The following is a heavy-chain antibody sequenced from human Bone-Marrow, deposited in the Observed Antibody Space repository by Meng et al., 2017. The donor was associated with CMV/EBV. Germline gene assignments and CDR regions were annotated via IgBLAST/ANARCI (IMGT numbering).Heavy chain of an antibody. CDR3: AREAVYCSSTSCYQDGMDV. CDR1: GFTFSSYW. D-gene: IGHD2-2*01. V-gene: IGHV3-48*04. Sequence: GESLKISCAASGFTFSSYWMSWVRQAPGKGLEWVSYISSSGSTIYYADSVKGRFTISRDNAKNSLYLQMNSLRAEDTAVYYCAREAVYCSSTSCYQDGMDVWGQGTTVTCSS. CDR2: ISSSGSTI. J-gene: IGHJ6*01.